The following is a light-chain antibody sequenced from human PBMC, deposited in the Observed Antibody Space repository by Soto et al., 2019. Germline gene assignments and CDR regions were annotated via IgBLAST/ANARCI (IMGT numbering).Light chain of an antibody. J-gene: IGKJ5*01. V-gene: IGKV1-39*01. CDR2: AAS. Sequence: DIQMTQSPSSLSASVVDRVTITFRASQSISTYLNWYHQKPGKAPDLLIYAASSLKSGVPSRFSGSGSGTHFTLTITGLQPADFATYYCQQNFSIPITFGQGTRLEIK. CDR1: QSISTY. CDR3: QQNFSIPIT.